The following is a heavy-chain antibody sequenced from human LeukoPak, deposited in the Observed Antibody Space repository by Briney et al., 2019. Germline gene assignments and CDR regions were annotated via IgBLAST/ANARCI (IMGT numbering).Heavy chain of an antibody. Sequence: RSETRSLACTVSGGSVSSVSYYWSWIRQPPGKGLEGIGYIYYRGSTNYNPSLKSRVTISVDTSKHQFSLKLSSVTAADTAVYYCASGGPYYYGSGSYPHWGQGTLVTVSS. CDR1: GGSVSSVSYY. D-gene: IGHD3-10*01. V-gene: IGHV4-61*01. CDR3: ASGGPYYYGSGSYPH. J-gene: IGHJ4*02. CDR2: IYYRGST.